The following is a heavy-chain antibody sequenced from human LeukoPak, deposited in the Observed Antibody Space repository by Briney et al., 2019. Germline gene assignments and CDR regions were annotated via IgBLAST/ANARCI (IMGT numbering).Heavy chain of an antibody. Sequence: SVKVSCKASGGTFSSYAISWVRQAPGQGLEWMGRIIPIFGAANYAQKFQGRVTITTDESTSTAYMELSSLRSEDTAVYYCARDKVRGSWFDPWGQGTLATVSS. D-gene: IGHD3-10*01. CDR1: GGTFSSYA. J-gene: IGHJ5*02. V-gene: IGHV1-69*05. CDR3: ARDKVRGSWFDP. CDR2: IIPIFGAA.